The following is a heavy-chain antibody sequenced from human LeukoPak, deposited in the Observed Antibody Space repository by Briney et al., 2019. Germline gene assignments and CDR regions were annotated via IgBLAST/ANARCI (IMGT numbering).Heavy chain of an antibody. CDR1: RLTVTSNY. D-gene: IGHD6-19*01. Sequence: GGSLRLSCAASRLTVTSNYTSWVRQAPEKGGECVSVIYNGGNTNYADSVKGRFPISRDNSKNTLYLQMDSLRAEDTAVYFCARVSQWLAFYNWGQGTLVTVSS. CDR2: IYNGGNT. V-gene: IGHV3-66*01. CDR3: ARVSQWLAFYN. J-gene: IGHJ4*02.